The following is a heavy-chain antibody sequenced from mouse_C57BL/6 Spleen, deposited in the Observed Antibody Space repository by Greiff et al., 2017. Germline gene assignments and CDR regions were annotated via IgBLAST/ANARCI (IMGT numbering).Heavy chain of an antibody. V-gene: IGHV7-3*01. Sequence: DVMLVESGGGLVQPGGSLSLSCAASGFTFTDYYMSWVRQPPGKALEWLGFIRNKANGYTTEYSASVKGRFTISRDNSQSILYLQMNALRAEDSATYYCARYGYGYYFDYWGQGTTLTVSS. CDR2: IRNKANGYTT. D-gene: IGHD1-1*01. CDR1: GFTFTDYY. CDR3: ARYGYGYYFDY. J-gene: IGHJ2*01.